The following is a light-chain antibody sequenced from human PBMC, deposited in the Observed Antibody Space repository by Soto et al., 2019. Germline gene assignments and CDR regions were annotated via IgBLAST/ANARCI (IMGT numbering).Light chain of an antibody. CDR2: GAS. CDR1: QSISSA. Sequence: EIVLTQSPATLSVSPGETATLSCRASQSISSALAWLKQKPGQSPRLLIFGASPRATGIPARFSGGGFGTEFTLTISSLQSEDFAVYYCQQYNNWPLTFGLGTRVEVK. J-gene: IGKJ1*01. V-gene: IGKV3-15*01. CDR3: QQYNNWPLT.